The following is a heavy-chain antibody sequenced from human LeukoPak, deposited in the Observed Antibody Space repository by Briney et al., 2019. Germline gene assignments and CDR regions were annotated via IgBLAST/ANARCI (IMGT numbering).Heavy chain of an antibody. CDR3: ARVLGLKGFDS. CDR1: GFTFSAYW. Sequence: GGFLRLSCAASGFTFSAYWMAWVRQAPGRGLEWVANIRDDGSEEYYGDSVRGRFTISRDNAKNSVDLQMHSLRVEDTAVYYCARVLGLKGFDSWGQGTVVTVSS. V-gene: IGHV3-7*04. J-gene: IGHJ5*01. CDR2: IRDDGSEE. D-gene: IGHD7-27*01.